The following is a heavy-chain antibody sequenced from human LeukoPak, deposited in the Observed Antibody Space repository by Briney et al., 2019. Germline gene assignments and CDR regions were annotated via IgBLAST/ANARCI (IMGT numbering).Heavy chain of an antibody. CDR3: ARGGTYDYGVLDA. V-gene: IGHV3-23*01. D-gene: IGHD4/OR15-4a*01. CDR1: GFTFSSYA. J-gene: IGHJ5*02. Sequence: GGSLRLPCAASGFTFSSYAMTWVRQAPGEGLQWVSTISDTGKTTFYRDSVRGRFTISRDISNNTLYLQMDGLRADDTAVYYCARGGTYDYGVLDAWGQGTLVTVSS. CDR2: ISDTGKTT.